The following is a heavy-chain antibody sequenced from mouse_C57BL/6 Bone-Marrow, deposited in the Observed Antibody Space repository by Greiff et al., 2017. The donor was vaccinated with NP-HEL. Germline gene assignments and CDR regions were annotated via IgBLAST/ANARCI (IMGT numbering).Heavy chain of an antibody. CDR3: TRGGYYGSSWFAY. D-gene: IGHD1-1*01. V-gene: IGHV1-5*01. CDR1: GYTFTSYW. Sequence: EVQLQQSGTVLARPGASVKMSCKTSGYTFTSYWMHWVKQRPGQGLEWIGAIYPGNSDTSYNQKFKGKAKLTAVTSASTAYMELSSLTKEDSAVYYCTRGGYYGSSWFAYWGQGTLVTVSA. CDR2: IYPGNSDT. J-gene: IGHJ3*01.